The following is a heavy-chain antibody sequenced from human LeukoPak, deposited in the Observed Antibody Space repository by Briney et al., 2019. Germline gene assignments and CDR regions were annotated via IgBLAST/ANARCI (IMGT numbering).Heavy chain of an antibody. CDR1: GFTFSDYY. J-gene: IGHJ5*02. CDR2: ISSSGSTI. Sequence: PGGSLRLSCAASGFTFSDYYMSWIRQAPGKGLEWVSYISSSGSTIYYADSVKGRFTISRDNAKNSLYLQMNSLRAEDTAVYYCVSYYVRNWFDPWGQGTLVTVSS. CDR3: VSYYVRNWFDP. D-gene: IGHD1-26*01. V-gene: IGHV3-11*01.